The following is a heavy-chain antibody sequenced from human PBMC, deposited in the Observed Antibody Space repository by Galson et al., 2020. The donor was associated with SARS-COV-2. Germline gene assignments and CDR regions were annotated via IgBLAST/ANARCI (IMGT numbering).Heavy chain of an antibody. D-gene: IGHD6-13*01. J-gene: IGHJ6*01. Sequence: SETLSLTCAVYGGSFSGYYWSWIRQPPGKGLEWIGEINHSGSTNYNPSLKSRVTISVDTSKNQFSLKLSSVTAADTAVYYCARGRPRIAAAGTRFYYYGMDVWGQGTTVTVSS. CDR1: GGSFSGYY. CDR2: INHSGST. V-gene: IGHV4-34*01. CDR3: ARGRPRIAAAGTRFYYYGMDV.